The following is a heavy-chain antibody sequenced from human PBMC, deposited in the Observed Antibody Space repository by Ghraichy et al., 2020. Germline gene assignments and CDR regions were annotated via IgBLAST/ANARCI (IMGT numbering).Heavy chain of an antibody. J-gene: IGHJ4*02. D-gene: IGHD3-3*01. CDR1: GFTFSSYS. Sequence: GGSLRLSCAASGFTFSSYSMNWVRQAPGKGLEWVSSISSSSYIYYADSVKGRFTISRDNAKNSLYLQMNSLRAEDTAVYYCARDWNPSPYSSGYSSDYWGQGTLVTVSS. V-gene: IGHV3-21*01. CDR2: ISSSSYI. CDR3: ARDWNPSPYSSGYSSDY.